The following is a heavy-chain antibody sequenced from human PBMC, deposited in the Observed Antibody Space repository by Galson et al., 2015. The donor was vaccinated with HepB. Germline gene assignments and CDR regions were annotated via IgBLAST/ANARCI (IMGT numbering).Heavy chain of an antibody. J-gene: IGHJ5*02. D-gene: IGHD2-15*01. V-gene: IGHV1-69*13. Sequence: SVKVSCKASGGTFSSYAISWVRQAPGQGLEWMGGIIPIFGTANYAQKFQGRVTITADESTSTAYMELSSLRSEDTAVYYCARDEGVVAASGNWFDPWGQGTLVTVSS. CDR3: ARDEGVVAASGNWFDP. CDR1: GGTFSSYA. CDR2: IIPIFGTA.